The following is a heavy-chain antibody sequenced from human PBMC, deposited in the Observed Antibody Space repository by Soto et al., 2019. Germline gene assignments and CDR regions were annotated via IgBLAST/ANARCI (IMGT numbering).Heavy chain of an antibody. J-gene: IGHJ6*02. D-gene: IGHD3-3*01. CDR1: GFTFDSCG. CDR3: ARVPPYYYDFWSGYYTGDYYYYGMDV. V-gene: IGHV3-23*01. CDR2: VSPHAANT. Sequence: GSLRLSCVASGFTFDSCGMNWVRQAPGKGLEWVAGVSPHAANTYYADSVRGRFIISRDDSRKTVSLDMNSLRGEDTAVYYCARVPPYYYDFWSGYYTGDYYYYGMDVWGQGTTVTVSS.